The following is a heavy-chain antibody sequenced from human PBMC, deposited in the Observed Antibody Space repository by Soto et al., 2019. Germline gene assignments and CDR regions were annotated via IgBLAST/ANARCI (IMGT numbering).Heavy chain of an antibody. Sequence: EVQLVESGGGLVQPGGSLRLSCAASGFTFSSYWMHWVRQPPGKGLVWVSRINSDGSSTTYADSVKGRFTISRDVAKNTLYLLMNSLRAEDTAVYYCARDSTYAMDVWGHGTTVTVSS. CDR3: ARDSTYAMDV. CDR1: GFTFSSYW. V-gene: IGHV3-74*01. J-gene: IGHJ6*02. CDR2: INSDGSST.